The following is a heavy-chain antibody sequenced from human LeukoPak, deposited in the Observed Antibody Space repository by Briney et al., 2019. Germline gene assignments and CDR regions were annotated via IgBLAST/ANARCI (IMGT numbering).Heavy chain of an antibody. CDR1: GFPFSSYW. D-gene: IGHD5-18*01. J-gene: IGHJ4*02. Sequence: GSLRLSCVASGFPFSSYWMTWVRRAPGKGLEWVANIKQDGSKKSYVDSVKGRFTISRDNAKNSLYLQMNSLRAEGTAVYYCARHMVKGNYFDYWGQGTLVTVSS. V-gene: IGHV3-7*01. CDR2: IKQDGSKK. CDR3: ARHMVKGNYFDY.